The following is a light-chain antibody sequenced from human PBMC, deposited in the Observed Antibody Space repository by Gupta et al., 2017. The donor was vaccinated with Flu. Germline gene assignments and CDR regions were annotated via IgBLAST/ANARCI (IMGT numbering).Light chain of an antibody. CDR1: QGISNY. V-gene: IGKV1-16*02. CDR2: AAS. CDR3: HLKNTSPWT. Sequence: PSSLSASVGARVTITCRASQGISNYFASLQQKPGIAPKSLIYAASSSQSPVPSQPSASASGTDFTLTIISLQPEHITTYFIHLKNTSPWTFGQGTKLEIK. J-gene: IGKJ1*01.